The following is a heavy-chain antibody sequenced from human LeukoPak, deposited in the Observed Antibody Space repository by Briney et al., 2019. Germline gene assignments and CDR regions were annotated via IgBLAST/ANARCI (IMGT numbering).Heavy chain of an antibody. J-gene: IGHJ4*02. CDR1: GGSISSYY. CDR2: IDYSGSI. V-gene: IGHV4-59*05. CDR3: ARQKIIVRGVISYFDS. Sequence: PSETLSLTCTVSGGSISSYYWSWLRQPPGKGLEWIGSIDYSGSIHNNQSLKSRVTISADMSENEFSLRLNSVTAADTAVYYCARQKIIVRGVISYFDSWGQGNLVTVSS. D-gene: IGHD3-10*01.